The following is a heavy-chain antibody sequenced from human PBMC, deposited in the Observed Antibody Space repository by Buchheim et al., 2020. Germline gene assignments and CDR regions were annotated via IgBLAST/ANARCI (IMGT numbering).Heavy chain of an antibody. CDR1: GYSFTTYW. CDR2: IYPGDSET. V-gene: IGHV5-51*01. CDR3: ARVSGGVYYFYGMDV. D-gene: IGHD3-3*02. J-gene: IGHJ6*02. Sequence: EVQLVQSGAEVKKPGESLKISCKGSGYSFTTYWIAWVRQMPWKGLEWMGIIYPGDSETKYSPSFQGQVTISADKSITTAYLQWSSLKASDTAMYYCARVSGGVYYFYGMDVWGQGTT.